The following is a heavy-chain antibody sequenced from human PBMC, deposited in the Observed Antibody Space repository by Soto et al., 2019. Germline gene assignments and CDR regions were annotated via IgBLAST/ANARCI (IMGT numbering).Heavy chain of an antibody. CDR1: GGSFSGYY. D-gene: IGHD3-16*02. CDR3: ARGRRDYVWGSYRFYYYYGMDV. V-gene: IGHV4-34*01. Sequence: PSETLSLTCAVYGGSFSGYYWSWIRQPPGKGLEWIGEINHSGSTNYNPSLKSRVTISVDTSKNQFSLKLSSVTAADTAVYYCARGRRDYVWGSYRFYYYYGMDVWGQGTTVTVS. J-gene: IGHJ6*02. CDR2: INHSGST.